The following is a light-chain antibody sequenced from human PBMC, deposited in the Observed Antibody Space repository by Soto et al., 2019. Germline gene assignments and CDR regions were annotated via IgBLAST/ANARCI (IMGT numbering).Light chain of an antibody. CDR2: DAS. J-gene: IGKJ1*01. CDR1: QSISNW. V-gene: IGKV1-5*01. CDR3: QKYNTYAST. Sequence: DIQMTQSPSTLSASVGDRVTITCRASQSISNWLAWYQQKPGKAPKLLIYDASSLESGVPSRFSGSGSGTEFTLTISSLQPDYFATYYCQKYNTYASTFGQGTKVEIK.